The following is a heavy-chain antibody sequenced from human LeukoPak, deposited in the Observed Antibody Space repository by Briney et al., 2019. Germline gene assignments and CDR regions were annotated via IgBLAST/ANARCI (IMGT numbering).Heavy chain of an antibody. V-gene: IGHV7-4-1*02. CDR3: ARNNADGEGRFSY. D-gene: IGHD3-10*01. CDR2: INTNTGNP. Sequence: GASVKVSCKASGYRFTNYAMNWVRQAPGQGLEWMGWINTNTGNPTYAQGFTGRFVFSLDTSVSTAYLQISSLEAEDSAVYYCARNNADGEGRFSYWGQGTLATVSS. CDR1: GYRFTNYA. J-gene: IGHJ4*02.